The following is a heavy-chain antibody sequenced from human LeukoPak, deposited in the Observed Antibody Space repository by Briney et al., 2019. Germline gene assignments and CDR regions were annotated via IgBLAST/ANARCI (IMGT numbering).Heavy chain of an antibody. CDR2: ISTDARTI. Sequence: GGSLRLSCAASGFAFSTNWMHWVRQAPGKGLVWVSHISTDARTITYADFVKGRFTISRDNSKNTLYLQMNSLRAEGTAVYFCAKDYYIAAAGIYYFDYWGQGTPVTVSS. J-gene: IGHJ4*02. CDR1: GFAFSTNW. CDR3: AKDYYIAAAGIYYFDY. V-gene: IGHV3-74*01. D-gene: IGHD6-13*01.